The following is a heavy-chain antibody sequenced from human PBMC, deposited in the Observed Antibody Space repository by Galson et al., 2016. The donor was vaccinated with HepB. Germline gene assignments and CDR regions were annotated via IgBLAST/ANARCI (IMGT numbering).Heavy chain of an antibody. CDR3: ARSWGLVVRGGPYYYYGMDV. D-gene: IGHD3-10*01. CDR2: IHHSGST. CDR1: GASISNGSYY. J-gene: IGHJ6*02. Sequence: TLPLTCTVSGASISNGSYYWTWIRQHPGKGLDWIGYIHHSGSTFYNPSLKSRLTISVDTSKDLFSLKLNSVTAADTAVYYCARSWGLVVRGGPYYYYGMDVWGQGTTVIVSS. V-gene: IGHV4-31*03.